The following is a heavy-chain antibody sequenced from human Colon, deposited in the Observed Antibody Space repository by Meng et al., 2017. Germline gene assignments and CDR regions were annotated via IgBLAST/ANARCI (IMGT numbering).Heavy chain of an antibody. CDR3: ATGLRHGNWFDP. J-gene: IGHJ5*02. Sequence: LLNPTATTSLTCPTAGGCVGRFYLSWIRQPQWNALEWIGEIDHFGISNYNSSLKGRLTMSVDTSKEQFSLTLTSVTTADTAVYYCATGLRHGNWFDPWGPGTLVTVSS. D-gene: IGHD4-17*01. CDR2: IDHFGIS. CDR1: GGCVGRFY. V-gene: IGHV4-34*01.